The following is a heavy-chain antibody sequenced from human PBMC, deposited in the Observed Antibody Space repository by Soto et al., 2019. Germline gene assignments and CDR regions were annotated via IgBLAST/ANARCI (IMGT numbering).Heavy chain of an antibody. V-gene: IGHV3-23*01. Sequence: GGSLRLSCAASGFTFSSHAMSWVRQAPGKGLEWVSAISGSGGSTYYADSVKGRFTISRDNSKNTLYLQMNSLRAEDTAVYYCAKDSWLEVGGSNWFDPWGQGTLVTVSS. CDR1: GFTFSSHA. D-gene: IGHD6-25*01. J-gene: IGHJ5*02. CDR3: AKDSWLEVGGSNWFDP. CDR2: ISGSGGST.